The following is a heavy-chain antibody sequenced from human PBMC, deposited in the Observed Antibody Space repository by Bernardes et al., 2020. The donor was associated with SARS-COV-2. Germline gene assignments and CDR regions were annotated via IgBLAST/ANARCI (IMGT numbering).Heavy chain of an antibody. CDR2: IYPGDSDT. V-gene: IGHV5-51*01. CDR3: ARLYYYDSSGYDYFDY. Sequence: GESLKISCKGSGYSFTSYWIGWVRQKPGKGLEWMGIIYPGDSDTRYSPSFQGQVTISADKSISTAYLQWSSLKASDTAMYYCARLYYYDSSGYDYFDYWGQGTLVTVSS. J-gene: IGHJ4*02. CDR1: GYSFTSYW. D-gene: IGHD3-22*01.